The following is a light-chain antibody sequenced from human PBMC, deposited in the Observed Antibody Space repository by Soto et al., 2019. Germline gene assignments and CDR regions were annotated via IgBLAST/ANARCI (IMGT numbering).Light chain of an antibody. V-gene: IGLV1-40*01. CDR1: SSNIGAGYD. J-gene: IGLJ1*01. CDR2: GNS. Sequence: QSVLTQPPSVSGAPGQRVTISCTGSSSNIGAGYDVHWYQQLPGTAPKLLIYGNSNRPSGVPDRFSGSKSGTSASLPITGLQAEDEADDYDQCYDSSLSGYVFGTGTKLTVL. CDR3: QCYDSSLSGYV.